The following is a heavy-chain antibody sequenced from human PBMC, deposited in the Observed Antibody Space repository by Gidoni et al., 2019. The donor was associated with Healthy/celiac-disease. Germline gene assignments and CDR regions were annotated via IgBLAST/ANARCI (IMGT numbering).Heavy chain of an antibody. J-gene: IGHJ6*03. CDR3: ARGVRRSTMKDYYYYYYMDV. D-gene: IGHD3-22*01. CDR1: GGTFSSYA. Sequence: VQLVQSGAEVKKPGSSVKVSCKASGGTFSSYAISWVRQAPGQGLEWMGGIIPIFGTANYEQKFQGRVTITADESTSTAYMELSSLRSEDTAVYYCARGVRRSTMKDYYYYYYMDVWGKGTTVTVSS. V-gene: IGHV1-69*01. CDR2: IIPIFGTA.